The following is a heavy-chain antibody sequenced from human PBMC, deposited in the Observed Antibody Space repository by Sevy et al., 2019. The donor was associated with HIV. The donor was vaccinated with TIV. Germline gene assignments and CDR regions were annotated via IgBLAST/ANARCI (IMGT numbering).Heavy chain of an antibody. CDR2: IAYDGSNK. J-gene: IGHJ6*02. CDR3: ARDAGAVAGPYYYYYGMDV. D-gene: IGHD6-19*01. Sequence: AGSLRLSCAASGFTFSSYAMHWVRQAPGKGLEWVAVIAYDGSNKYYADSVKGRFTISRDNSKNTLYLQMNSLRAEDSAVYYCARDAGAVAGPYYYYYGMDVWGQGTTVTVSS. V-gene: IGHV3-30-3*01. CDR1: GFTFSSYA.